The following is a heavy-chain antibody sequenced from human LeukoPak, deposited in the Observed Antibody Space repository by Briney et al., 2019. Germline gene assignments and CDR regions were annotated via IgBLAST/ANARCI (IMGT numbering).Heavy chain of an antibody. CDR2: INPNSGGT. CDR3: AREMATTPFAFDY. Sequence: ASVKVSCKASGYTFTGYYMHWVRQAPGQGLELMGWINPNSGGTNYAQKFQGRVTMTRDTSISTAYMELSRLRSDDTAVYYCAREMATTPFAFDYWGQGTLVTVSS. J-gene: IGHJ4*02. CDR1: GYTFTGYY. D-gene: IGHD5-24*01. V-gene: IGHV1-2*02.